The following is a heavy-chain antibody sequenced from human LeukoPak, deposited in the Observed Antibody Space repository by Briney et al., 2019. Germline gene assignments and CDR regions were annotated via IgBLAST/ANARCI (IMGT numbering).Heavy chain of an antibody. CDR3: AKDLLRDLWFGES. CDR2: ISGSGGST. Sequence: PGGSLRLSCAASGFTFSSYAMSWVRQAPGKGLEWVSTISGSGGSTYYADSVKGRFTISRDNSKSTLYLQMNSLRLEDTAVYYCAKDLLRDLWFGESWGQGTLVTVSS. J-gene: IGHJ5*02. V-gene: IGHV3-23*01. D-gene: IGHD3-10*01. CDR1: GFTFSSYA.